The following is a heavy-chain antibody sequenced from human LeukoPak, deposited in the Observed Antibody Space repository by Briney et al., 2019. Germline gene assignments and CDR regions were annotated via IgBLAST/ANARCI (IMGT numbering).Heavy chain of an antibody. CDR2: IYTSGST. V-gene: IGHV4-4*07. CDR3: ARVRRSSRWSSNFDY. Sequence: KASETLSLTCTVSGGSISSYYWSWIRQPAGKGLEWIGRIYTSGSTNYNPSLKSRVTMSVDTSKNQFSLKLSSVTAADTAVYYCARVRRSSRWSSNFDYWGQGTLVTVSS. CDR1: GGSISSYY. J-gene: IGHJ4*02. D-gene: IGHD6-13*01.